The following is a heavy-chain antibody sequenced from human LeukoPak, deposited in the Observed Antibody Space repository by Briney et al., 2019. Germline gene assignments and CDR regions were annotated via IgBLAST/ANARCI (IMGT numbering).Heavy chain of an antibody. CDR1: GFTFSSYS. J-gene: IGHJ3*02. V-gene: IGHV3-21*01. D-gene: IGHD2-2*01. Sequence: GGSLRLSCAASGFTFSSYSMNWVRQAPGKGLEWVSSISSSSSYIYYADSVKGRFTISRDNAKSSLYLQMNSLRAEDTAVYYCARALWVPAAIEEAFDIWGQGTMVTVSS. CDR3: ARALWVPAAIEEAFDI. CDR2: ISSSSSYI.